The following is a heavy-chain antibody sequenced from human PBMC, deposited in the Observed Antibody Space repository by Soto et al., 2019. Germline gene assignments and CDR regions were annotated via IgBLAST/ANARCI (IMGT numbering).Heavy chain of an antibody. D-gene: IGHD3-10*01. CDR2: ISYDGSNK. CDR3: ARDTYYYGSGTNWFDP. J-gene: IGHJ5*02. CDR1: GFTFSSYA. V-gene: IGHV3-30-3*01. Sequence: GGSLRLSSAASGFTFSSYAMHWVRQAPGKGLEWVAVISYDGSNKYYADSVKGRFTISRDNSKNTLYLQMNSLRAEDTAVYYCARDTYYYGSGTNWFDPWGQGTLVTVSS.